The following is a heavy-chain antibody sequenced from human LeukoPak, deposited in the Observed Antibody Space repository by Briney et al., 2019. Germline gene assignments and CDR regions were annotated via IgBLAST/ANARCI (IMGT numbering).Heavy chain of an antibody. Sequence: SETLSLTCAVYGGSFSGYYWSWIRQPPGKGLEWIGSIYYGGSTYYNPSLKSRVTISVDTSMNQFSLKLSFVTTADTAVYYCARALAYCSGGSCTRGYNWFDPWGQGTLVTVPS. CDR3: ARALAYCSGGSCTRGYNWFDP. CDR1: GGSFSGYY. V-gene: IGHV4-34*01. D-gene: IGHD2-15*01. CDR2: IYYGGST. J-gene: IGHJ5*02.